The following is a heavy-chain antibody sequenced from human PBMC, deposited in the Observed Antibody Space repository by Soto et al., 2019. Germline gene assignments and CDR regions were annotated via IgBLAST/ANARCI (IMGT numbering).Heavy chain of an antibody. J-gene: IGHJ4*02. D-gene: IGHD2-15*01. CDR1: GYAFSSYW. CDR3: ARVSVSWPAAYDY. CDR2: IYPGDSDT. Sequence: PGESLKISCRGSGYAFSSYWIGWVRQTPGKGLEWIGIIYPGDSDTRYSPYFQGQVTISTDKSNATAYLHWSSLKASDTAMYYCARVSVSWPAAYDYWGQGTLVTVSS. V-gene: IGHV5-51*01.